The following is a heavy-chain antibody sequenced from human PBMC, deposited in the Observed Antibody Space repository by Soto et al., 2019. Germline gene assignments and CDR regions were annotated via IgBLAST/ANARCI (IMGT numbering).Heavy chain of an antibody. V-gene: IGHV4-34*01. CDR2: IYYSGST. J-gene: IGHJ4*02. Sequence: PSETLSLTCAVYGGSFSGYYWSWIRQPPGKGLEWIGYIYYSGSTYYNPSLKSRVTISVDTSKNQISLKLSSVTAADTAVYYCASNSYGSIFYDYWGQGTLVTVSS. CDR3: ASNSYGSIFYDY. D-gene: IGHD5-18*01. CDR1: GGSFSGYY.